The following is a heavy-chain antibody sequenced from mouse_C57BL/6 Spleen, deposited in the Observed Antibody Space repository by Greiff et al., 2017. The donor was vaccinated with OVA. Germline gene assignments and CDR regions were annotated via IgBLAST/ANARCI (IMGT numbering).Heavy chain of an antibody. V-gene: IGHV1-20*01. CDR2: INPYNGDT. CDR1: GYSFTGYF. Sequence: VQLQQSGPELVKPGDSVKISCKASGYSFTGYFMNWVMQSHGKSLEWIGRINPYNGDTFYNQKFKGKATLTVDKSSSTAHMELRSLTSEDSAVYYCSRSGYDYDDNYAMDYWGQGTSVTVSS. J-gene: IGHJ4*01. D-gene: IGHD2-4*01. CDR3: SRSGYDYDDNYAMDY.